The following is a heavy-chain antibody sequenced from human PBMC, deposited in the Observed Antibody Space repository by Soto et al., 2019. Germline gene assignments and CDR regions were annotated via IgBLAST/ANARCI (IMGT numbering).Heavy chain of an antibody. CDR3: AKLRGHYTLFDY. CDR1: GFTFINYW. CDR2: IKQDGSVK. D-gene: IGHD4-17*01. J-gene: IGHJ4*02. Sequence: GGSLRLSCAPSGFTFINYWMSWVRQAPGQGLEWVASIKQDGSVKHYVDTVKGRFTISRDNAEKSLHLQMNSLRAEDTAVYYCAKLRGHYTLFDYWGEGARVTVSS. V-gene: IGHV3-7*03.